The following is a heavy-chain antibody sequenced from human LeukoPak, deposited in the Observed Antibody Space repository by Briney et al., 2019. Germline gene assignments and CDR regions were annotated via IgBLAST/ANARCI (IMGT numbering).Heavy chain of an antibody. Sequence: PGGSLRLSCAASGFTFSSYSMNWVRQAPGKGLEWVAVISYDGSNKYYADSVKGRFTISRDNSKNTLYLQMNSLRAEDTAVYYCARARGPWAYYFDYWGQGTLVTVSS. CDR3: ARARGPWAYYFDY. V-gene: IGHV3-30*03. CDR1: GFTFSSYS. CDR2: ISYDGSNK. D-gene: IGHD3-10*01. J-gene: IGHJ4*02.